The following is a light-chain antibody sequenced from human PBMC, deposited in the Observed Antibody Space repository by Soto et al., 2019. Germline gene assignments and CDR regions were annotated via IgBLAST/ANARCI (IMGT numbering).Light chain of an antibody. J-gene: IGLJ1*01. CDR1: SSDVGGYNY. CDR2: DVS. Sequence: LTQPASLSGSPGQSITISCTGTSSDVGGYNYVSWYQQYPGKAPKLMIYDVSYRPSGVSNRLSGSRSGNTASLAISGLQAADEADYYCSSYTSSSTLVFGTGTKVTVL. V-gene: IGLV2-14*01. CDR3: SSYTSSSTLV.